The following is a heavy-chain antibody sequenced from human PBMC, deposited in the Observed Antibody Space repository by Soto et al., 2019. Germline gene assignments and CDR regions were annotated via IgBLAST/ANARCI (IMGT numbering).Heavy chain of an antibody. CDR3: ARDRNRWELLLAY. J-gene: IGHJ4*02. V-gene: IGHV4-59*12. Sequence: PSETLSLTCGVSGGSISNSYWSWIRQSPGKGLEWIGYIYSSGNTNYNPSLKSRVTISVDTSKNQFSLIVNSVTAADTAVYYCARDRNRWELLLAYWGQGTLVTVSS. CDR2: IYSSGNT. D-gene: IGHD3-10*01. CDR1: GGSISNSY.